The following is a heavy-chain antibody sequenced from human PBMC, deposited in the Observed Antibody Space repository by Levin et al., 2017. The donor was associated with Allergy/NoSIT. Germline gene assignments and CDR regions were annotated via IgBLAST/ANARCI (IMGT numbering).Heavy chain of an antibody. D-gene: IGHD5-18*01. CDR2: IYLSGST. V-gene: IGHV4-30-2*01. CDR3: ARVAGYSYGYYFDY. J-gene: IGHJ4*02. Sequence: ASETLSLTCAVSGGSISSGGYSWSWIRQPPGKGLEWIGNIYLSGSTYYNPSLKSRVTISVDRSKNQFSLNLSSVTAADTAVDYCARVAGYSYGYYFDYWGQGTLVTVSS. CDR1: GGSISSGGYS.